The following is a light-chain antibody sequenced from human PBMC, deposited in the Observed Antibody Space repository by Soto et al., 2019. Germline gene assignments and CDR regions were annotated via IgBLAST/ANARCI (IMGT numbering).Light chain of an antibody. J-gene: IGKJ4*01. CDR1: QSVSRY. Sequence: EIVFTQSPATLSFSPGQRATLSYRASQSVSRYLAWYQQKPGQAPRLLIYDASNRATGIPARFSGSGSGTDFTLTISSLEPEDFAVYYCQQRSIWPPLTFGGGTKVEI. V-gene: IGKV3-11*01. CDR3: QQRSIWPPLT. CDR2: DAS.